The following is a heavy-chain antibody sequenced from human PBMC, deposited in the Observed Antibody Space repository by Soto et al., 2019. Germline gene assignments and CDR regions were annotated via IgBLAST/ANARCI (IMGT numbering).Heavy chain of an antibody. V-gene: IGHV1-69*12. D-gene: IGHD3-16*01. CDR2: IIPIFGTA. Sequence: QVQLVQSGAEVKKPGSSVKVSCKASGGTFSSYAIDWVRQAPGQGLEWMGGIIPIFGTADYAQKFQGSVTITADESTSTAYMELSSLRSEATAVYYCARGQTGGGWGYYFDYWGQGTLVTVSS. CDR3: ARGQTGGGWGYYFDY. CDR1: GGTFSSYA. J-gene: IGHJ4*02.